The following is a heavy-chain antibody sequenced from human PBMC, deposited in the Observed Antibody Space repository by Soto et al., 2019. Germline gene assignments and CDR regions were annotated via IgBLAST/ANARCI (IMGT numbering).Heavy chain of an antibody. V-gene: IGHV4-30-2*03. D-gene: IGHD4-17*01. CDR3: AGHQAPDYDFHY. J-gene: IGHJ4*02. Sequence: SETLSLTCAVSGGSISSGGYSWNWIRQPPGKGLQWIGNIYYSGGTNYSPSLKSRLTMSLDTSKNQFSLKLRSVAAADTALYYCAGHQAPDYDFHYWGQGTLVTVSS. CDR2: IYYSGGT. CDR1: GGSISSGGYS.